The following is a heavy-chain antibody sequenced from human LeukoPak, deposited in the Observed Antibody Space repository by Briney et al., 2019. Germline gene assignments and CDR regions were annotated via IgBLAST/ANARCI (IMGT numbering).Heavy chain of an antibody. CDR3: AREPPGY. CDR2: IYTNGCA. CDR1: GGSVTSGNYY. J-gene: IGHJ4*02. V-gene: IGHV4-61*02. Sequence: SQTLSLTCTVSGGSVTSGNYYWHWIRQPAGKGLEWIGRIYTNGCASYNPSLKSRLTISIDASKNQFSLKLSSVTAADTAVYYCAREPPGYWGQGILVTVSS.